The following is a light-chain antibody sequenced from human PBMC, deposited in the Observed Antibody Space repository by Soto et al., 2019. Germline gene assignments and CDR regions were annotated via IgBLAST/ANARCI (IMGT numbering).Light chain of an antibody. CDR3: QQYTPNSRT. CDR2: DAS. CDR1: QSVSNW. V-gene: IGKV1-5*01. J-gene: IGKJ1*01. Sequence: DIQMSQSPATLYAYVGDIVTITCRASQSVSNWLAWYQQKPGKAPNLLIYDASSLESGVPSRFSGSGSGTEFTLTISSLQPDDFATYSCQQYTPNSRTFGQGTKVDI.